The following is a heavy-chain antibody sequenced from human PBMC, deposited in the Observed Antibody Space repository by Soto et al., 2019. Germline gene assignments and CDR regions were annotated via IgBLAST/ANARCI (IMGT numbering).Heavy chain of an antibody. V-gene: IGHV4-34*12. J-gene: IGHJ5*02. CDR2: IILSGST. CDR1: GGSFSGYY. Sequence: SETLSLTCAVYGGSFSGYYWSWIRQPPGKGLEWIGEIILSGSTNYNPSLKSLVTFSLDSSKNHFSLNLSSVPAADTFVYYCARYNYDIWTVGIDPWGQGTLVTVSS. D-gene: IGHD3-9*01. CDR3: ARYNYDIWTVGIDP.